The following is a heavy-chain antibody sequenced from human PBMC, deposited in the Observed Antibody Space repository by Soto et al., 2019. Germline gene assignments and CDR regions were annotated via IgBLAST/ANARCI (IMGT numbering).Heavy chain of an antibody. J-gene: IGHJ6*02. CDR3: AKPLDAVAGTWSYYYYGMDV. Sequence: GGSLRLSCAASGFTFSSYAMSWVRQAPGKGLEWVSAISGSGGSTYYADSVKGRFTISRDNSKNTLYLQMNSLRAEDTAVYYCAKPLDAVAGTWSYYYYGMDVWGQGTTVTVSS. CDR1: GFTFSSYA. D-gene: IGHD6-19*01. CDR2: ISGSGGST. V-gene: IGHV3-23*01.